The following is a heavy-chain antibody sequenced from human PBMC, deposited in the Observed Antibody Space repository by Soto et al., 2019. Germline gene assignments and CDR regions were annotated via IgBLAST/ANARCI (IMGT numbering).Heavy chain of an antibody. V-gene: IGHV1-69*18. CDR3: ARAIRSTYYYGSKDVNPDAHDI. CDR2: VMPMFGTT. CDR1: AGTFATYS. Sequence: VQLVQSGAEVKKPGSSVKVSCKSSAGTFATYSITWVRQAPGQGLEWVGSVMPMFGTTGYTQKFQGRATITADESTSTAYMELNSLTSEDTAVYYWARAIRSTYYYGSKDVNPDAHDIWAQGTMVTVSS. J-gene: IGHJ3*02. D-gene: IGHD3-10*01.